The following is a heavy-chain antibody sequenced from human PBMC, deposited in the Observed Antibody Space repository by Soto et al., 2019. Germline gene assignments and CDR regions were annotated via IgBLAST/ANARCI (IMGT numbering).Heavy chain of an antibody. CDR1: GFTFSSYA. Sequence: PGGSLRLSCAASGFTFSSYAMSWVRQAPGKGLEWVSAISGSGGSTYYADSVKGRFTISRDNSKNTLYLQMNSLRAEDTAVYFCAKDQIAVVTLYYGMDVWGQGTTVTVSS. CDR3: AKDQIAVVTLYYGMDV. D-gene: IGHD3-22*01. V-gene: IGHV3-23*01. J-gene: IGHJ6*02. CDR2: ISGSGGST.